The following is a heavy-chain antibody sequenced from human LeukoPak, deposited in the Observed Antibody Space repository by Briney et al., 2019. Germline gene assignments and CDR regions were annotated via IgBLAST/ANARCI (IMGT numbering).Heavy chain of an antibody. Sequence: GGSLRLSCAASGFTFSSYSMNWVRQAPGKGLEWVSSISSSSNYIYYADSVKGRFTISRDNAKNSLYLQMNSLRAEDTAVYYCARDFWGELGEYYFDYWGQGTLVTVSS. CDR3: ARDFWGELGEYYFDY. J-gene: IGHJ4*02. V-gene: IGHV3-21*01. CDR2: ISSSSNYI. D-gene: IGHD3-16*01. CDR1: GFTFSSYS.